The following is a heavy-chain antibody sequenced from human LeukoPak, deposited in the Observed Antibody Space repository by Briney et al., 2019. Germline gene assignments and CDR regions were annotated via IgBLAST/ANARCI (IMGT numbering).Heavy chain of an antibody. J-gene: IGHJ3*02. CDR3: ASTAIVSLDAFDI. D-gene: IGHD5-18*01. V-gene: IGHV5-51*01. CDR1: GYSFATYW. CDR2: IYPGDSDT. Sequence: GESLKISCKGSGYSFATYWVAWVRQTPGKGLEWMGIIYPGDSDTRYSPSFQGQVTISADKSIDTAYLQWSSLKASDTAMYYCASTAIVSLDAFDIWGQGTMVTVSS.